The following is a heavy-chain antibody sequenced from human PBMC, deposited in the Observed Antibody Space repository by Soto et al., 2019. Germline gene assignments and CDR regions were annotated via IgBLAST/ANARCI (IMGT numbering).Heavy chain of an antibody. CDR1: GDSMSISNW. J-gene: IGHJ4*02. Sequence: SETLSLTCTVSGDSMSISNWWNWVRQPPGKGLEWTGEAHHSGRTNYNPSLKSRVTISVDRSQNLFSLQLTSVTAADTAVYFCARSEATALDFWGQGILVTVSS. V-gene: IGHV4-4*02. CDR2: AHHSGRT. CDR3: ARSEATALDF.